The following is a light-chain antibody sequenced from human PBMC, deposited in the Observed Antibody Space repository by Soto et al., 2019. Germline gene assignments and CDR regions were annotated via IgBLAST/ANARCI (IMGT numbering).Light chain of an antibody. CDR1: SSNIGAGYD. J-gene: IGLJ1*01. Sequence: QSVLTQPPSVSVAPGQRVTISCTGSSSNIGAGYDVHWYHQLPGTAPKLLIYGNNNRPSGVPDRFSGSKSGTSASLAITGLQAEDEADYYCQSYDSSLSGYVFGTGTKVTVL. CDR3: QSYDSSLSGYV. CDR2: GNN. V-gene: IGLV1-40*01.